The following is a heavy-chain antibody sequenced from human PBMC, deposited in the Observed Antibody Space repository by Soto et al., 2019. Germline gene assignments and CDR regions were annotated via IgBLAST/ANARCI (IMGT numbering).Heavy chain of an antibody. D-gene: IGHD3-22*01. V-gene: IGHV1-3*05. Sequence: QVQLVQSGAEEKKPGASVKVSCKASGYTFTSYAMHWVRQAPGQSLEWMGWINAGNGNTKYSQKFQGRVTITRDTSASTADKELSSLRSEDTAVYYCARSSSYYFIDDYWGQGTLVTVSS. CDR2: INAGNGNT. J-gene: IGHJ4*02. CDR3: ARSSSYYFIDDY. CDR1: GYTFTSYA.